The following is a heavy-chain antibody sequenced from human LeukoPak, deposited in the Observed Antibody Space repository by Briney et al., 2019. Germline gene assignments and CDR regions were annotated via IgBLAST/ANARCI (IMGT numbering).Heavy chain of an antibody. J-gene: IGHJ6*03. D-gene: IGHD2-15*01. CDR3: ARGNGRGYCSGGSCYSIGYYYYYYMDV. Sequence: ASVKVSCKASGYTFTSYGISWVRQAPGQGLEWMGWISAYNGNTNYAQKLQGRVTMTTDTSTSTAYMELRSLRSDDTAVYYCARGNGRGYCSGGSCYSIGYYYYYYMDVWGKGTTVTVSS. CDR2: ISAYNGNT. V-gene: IGHV1-18*01. CDR1: GYTFTSYG.